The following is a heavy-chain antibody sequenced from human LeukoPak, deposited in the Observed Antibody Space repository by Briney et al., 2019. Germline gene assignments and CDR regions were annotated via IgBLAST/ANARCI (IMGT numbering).Heavy chain of an antibody. CDR2: INPNSGGT. CDR1: GGTFSSYA. CDR3: ARDRDMWQYSYGPNWFDP. D-gene: IGHD5-18*01. Sequence: ASVKVSCKASGGTFSSYAISWVRQAPGQGLEWMGWINPNSGGTNYAQKFQGRVTMTRDTSISTAYMELSRLRSDDTAVYYCARDRDMWQYSYGPNWFDPWGQGTLVTVSS. V-gene: IGHV1-2*02. J-gene: IGHJ5*02.